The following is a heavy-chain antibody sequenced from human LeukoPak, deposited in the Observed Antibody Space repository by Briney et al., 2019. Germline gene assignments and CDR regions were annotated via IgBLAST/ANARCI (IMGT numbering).Heavy chain of an antibody. CDR3: ARGYCSGGSCYAFDY. CDR2: IIPILGVA. Sequence: SVKVSCKASGGTFSSYAISWVRQAPGQGLEWMGRIIPILGVANYAQKFQGRVTITADKSTSTAYMELSSLRSEDTAVYYCARGYCSGGSCYAFDYWGQGTLVTVSS. J-gene: IGHJ4*02. V-gene: IGHV1-69*04. CDR1: GGTFSSYA. D-gene: IGHD2-15*01.